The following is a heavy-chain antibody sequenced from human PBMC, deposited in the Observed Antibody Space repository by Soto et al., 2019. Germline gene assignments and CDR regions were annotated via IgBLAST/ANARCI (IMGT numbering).Heavy chain of an antibody. J-gene: IGHJ4*02. V-gene: IGHV3-23*01. CDR1: GFTFINYA. CDR3: AKDTHSSSWYF. Sequence: EVQLLESGGGLVQPGGSLRLSCAGSGFTFINYAMTWVRQAPGKGLEWVSSISNRGSDTYYVDSVKGRFTISRDNSKNTLYLQLNSLRAEDTAVYYCAKDTHSSSWYFWGQGTLVTVSS. D-gene: IGHD6-13*01. CDR2: ISNRGSDT.